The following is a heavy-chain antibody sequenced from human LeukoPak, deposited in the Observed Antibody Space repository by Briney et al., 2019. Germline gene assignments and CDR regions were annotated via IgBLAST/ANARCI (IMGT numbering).Heavy chain of an antibody. D-gene: IGHD6-19*01. V-gene: IGHV3-23*01. CDR2: ISGSGGST. CDR1: GFTFDDYA. Sequence: PGGSLRLSCAASGFTFDDYAMSWVRQAPGKGLEWVSAISGSGGSTYYADSVKGRFTISRDNSKNTLYLQMNSLRAEDTAVYYCANLPLGIAVAGTGTSWGQGALVTVSS. CDR3: ANLPLGIAVAGTGTS. J-gene: IGHJ5*02.